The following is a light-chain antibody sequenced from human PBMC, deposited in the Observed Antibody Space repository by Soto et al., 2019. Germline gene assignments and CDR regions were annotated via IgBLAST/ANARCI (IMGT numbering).Light chain of an antibody. Sequence: QSVLTQPASVSGSPGQSITISCTGTSSDVGGYNYVSWYQQHPGKAPKLMIYDVSNRPSGVSNRFSGSKSGNTASLTISGLQAEDEGEYYCSSYTSSSTPVIFGGGTKVTVL. V-gene: IGLV2-14*01. CDR2: DVS. CDR1: SSDVGGYNY. CDR3: SSYTSSSTPVI. J-gene: IGLJ2*01.